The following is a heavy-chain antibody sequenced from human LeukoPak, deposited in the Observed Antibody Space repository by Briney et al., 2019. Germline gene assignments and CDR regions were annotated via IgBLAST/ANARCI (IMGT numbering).Heavy chain of an antibody. J-gene: IGHJ5*02. V-gene: IGHV4-59*08. Sequence: SETLSLTCNVSGDSIRNYYWSWIRQTPGKGLEWIGHIYDSGSTNYNPSLKSRVTISVDTSKTQFSLKVSSVTAADTAVYYCARLARGRWFDPWGQGTLVTVSS. CDR3: ARLARGRWFDP. D-gene: IGHD6-6*01. CDR1: GDSIRNYY. CDR2: IYDSGST.